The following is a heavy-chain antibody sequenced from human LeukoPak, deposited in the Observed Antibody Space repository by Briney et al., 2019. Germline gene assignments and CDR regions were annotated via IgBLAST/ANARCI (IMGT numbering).Heavy chain of an antibody. CDR1: GYTFTSYD. CDR2: MNPNSGNT. V-gene: IGHV1-8*01. J-gene: IGHJ6*03. D-gene: IGHD5-12*01. CDR3: ARGRGVATANYYYYYMDV. Sequence: ASVKVSCKASGYTFTSYDINWVRQATGQELEWMGWMNPNSGNTGYAQKFQGRVTMTRNTSISTAYMELSSLRSEDTAVYYCARGRGVATANYYYYYMDVWGKGTTVTISS.